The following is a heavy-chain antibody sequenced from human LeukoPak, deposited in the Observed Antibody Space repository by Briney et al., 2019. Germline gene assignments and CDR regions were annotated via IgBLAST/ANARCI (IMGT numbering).Heavy chain of an antibody. J-gene: IGHJ4*02. D-gene: IGHD3-22*01. Sequence: SETLSLTCTVSGGSISSYYWSWIRQPPGKGLEWIGYIYYSGSTNYNPFLKSRATISVDTSKNQFSLKLSSVTAADTAVYYCARGRYDKGQYYFDYWGQGTLVTVSS. CDR2: IYYSGST. V-gene: IGHV4-59*01. CDR1: GGSISSYY. CDR3: ARGRYDKGQYYFDY.